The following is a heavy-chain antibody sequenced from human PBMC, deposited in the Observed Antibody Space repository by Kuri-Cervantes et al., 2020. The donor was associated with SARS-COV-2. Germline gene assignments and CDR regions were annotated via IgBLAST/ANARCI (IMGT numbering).Heavy chain of an antibody. V-gene: IGHV4-39*07. Sequence: SETLSLTCAVSGGSISSSSYYWGWIRQPPGKGLEWIGSIYYSGSTYYNPSLKSRVTISVDTSKNQFSLKLSSVTAADTAVYYCARGGSRELRKPFDYWGQGTLVTVSS. J-gene: IGHJ4*02. CDR3: ARGGSRELRKPFDY. D-gene: IGHD1-26*01. CDR1: GGSISSSSYY. CDR2: IYYSGST.